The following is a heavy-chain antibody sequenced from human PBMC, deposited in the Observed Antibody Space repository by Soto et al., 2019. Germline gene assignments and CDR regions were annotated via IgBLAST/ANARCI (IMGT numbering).Heavy chain of an antibody. CDR2: IRNKAYGGTP. CDR3: TRDRELLSFGEVLRGMDV. V-gene: IGHV3-49*04. J-gene: IGHJ6*02. D-gene: IGHD3-10*01. Sequence: EVQLVESGGNVAQPGRSLRLSCKASGFTFGDYSMSWVRQAPGKGLEWVGFIRNKAYGGTPEYAASVKGRFTISRDDSESIAYLQMNSLKTEDTAVYYCTRDRELLSFGEVLRGMDVWGQGTTVTVSS. CDR1: GFTFGDYS.